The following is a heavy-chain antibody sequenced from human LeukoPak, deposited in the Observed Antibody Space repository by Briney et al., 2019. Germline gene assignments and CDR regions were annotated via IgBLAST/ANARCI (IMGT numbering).Heavy chain of an antibody. Sequence: GGSLRLSCAASGFTFSNYGMHWVRQAPGKGLEWVAVISYDGSNKYYADSVKGRFTISRDNSKNTLYLQMNSLRAEDTAVYYCAKVLWSEFYYYYYYMDVWGKGTTVTISS. D-gene: IGHD3-10*01. V-gene: IGHV3-30*18. CDR2: ISYDGSNK. CDR3: AKVLWSEFYYYYYYMDV. J-gene: IGHJ6*03. CDR1: GFTFSNYG.